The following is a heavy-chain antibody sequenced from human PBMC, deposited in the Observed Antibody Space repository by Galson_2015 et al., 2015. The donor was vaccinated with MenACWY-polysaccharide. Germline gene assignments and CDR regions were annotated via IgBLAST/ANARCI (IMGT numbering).Heavy chain of an antibody. CDR1: GSTFSNLW. J-gene: IGHJ2*01. D-gene: IGHD2-8*01. V-gene: IGHV3-15*01. CDR2: IKSKIHGETR. Sequence: SLRLSCAASGSTFSNLWMTWVRQAPGKGLEWVGRIKSKIHGETRDYAAPVIGRFAISRDNARNSLYLQMNSLRAEDTAVYFCARDTGVSRADDWSFDLWGRGSQVTVSS. CDR3: ARDTGVSRADDWSFDL.